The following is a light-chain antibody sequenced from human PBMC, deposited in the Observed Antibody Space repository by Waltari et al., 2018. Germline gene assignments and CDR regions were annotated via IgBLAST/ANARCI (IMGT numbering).Light chain of an antibody. CDR1: QLGDKH. CDR3: QAWDTTTGV. V-gene: IGLV3-1*01. J-gene: IGLJ2*01. CDR2: QDN. Sequence: SFELTQPTSVSVSPGQTASITCSGDQLGDKHVCWSQQKPGQSPVAVIYQDNRRPSGIPERFSGSSSGNTATLTISGTQAMDEADYFCQAWDTTTGVFGGGTKLTVL.